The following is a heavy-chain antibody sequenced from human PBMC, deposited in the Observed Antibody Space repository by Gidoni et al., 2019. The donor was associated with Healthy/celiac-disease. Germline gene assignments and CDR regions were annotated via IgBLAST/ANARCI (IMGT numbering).Heavy chain of an antibody. Sequence: EVQLVESGGGLVKPGGSLRLSCAASGFTFSSYSMNLVRQAPGKGLEWVSSISSSSSYIYYADSVKGRFTISRDNAKNSLYLQMNSLRAEDTAVYYCASGGYNWNVVGYFDYWGQGTLVTVSS. CDR1: GFTFSSYS. D-gene: IGHD1-1*01. V-gene: IGHV3-21*01. CDR2: ISSSSSYI. CDR3: ASGGYNWNVVGYFDY. J-gene: IGHJ4*02.